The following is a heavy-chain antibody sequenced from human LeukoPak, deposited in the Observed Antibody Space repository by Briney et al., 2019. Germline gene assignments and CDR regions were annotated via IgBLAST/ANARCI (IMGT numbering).Heavy chain of an antibody. Sequence: PGGSLRLSCVASGFTLSSYTLNWVRRAPGKGLEWVSVISRRGDTKYYADSVKGRFTISRDNSKNTVFLQMNSLSADDTATYYCAKGGDVAVVPAAGPYYAMDVWGQGTTATVSS. CDR1: GFTLSSYT. CDR3: AKGGDVAVVPAAGPYYAMDV. CDR2: ISRRGDTK. D-gene: IGHD2-2*01. V-gene: IGHV3-23*01. J-gene: IGHJ6*02.